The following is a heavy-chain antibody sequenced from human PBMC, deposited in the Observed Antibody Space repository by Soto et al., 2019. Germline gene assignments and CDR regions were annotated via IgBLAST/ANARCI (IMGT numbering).Heavy chain of an antibody. Sequence: QVQLVESGGGVVQPGRSLRLSCAASGFTFSSYGMHWVRQAPGKGLEWVAVISYDGSNKYYADSVKGRFTISRDNSKITLYLQMNSLRAEDTAVYYCAKGVATTLIYYWGQGTLVTDSS. CDR1: GFTFSSYG. V-gene: IGHV3-30*18. CDR2: ISYDGSNK. D-gene: IGHD5-12*01. CDR3: AKGVATTLIYY. J-gene: IGHJ4*02.